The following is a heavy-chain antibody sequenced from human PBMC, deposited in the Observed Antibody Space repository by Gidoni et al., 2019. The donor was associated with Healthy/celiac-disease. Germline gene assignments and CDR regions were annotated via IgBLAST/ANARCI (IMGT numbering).Heavy chain of an antibody. CDR1: GYSISSGYY. V-gene: IGHV4-38-2*01. CDR3: ARQKRENDY. Sequence: QVQLQESGPGLVKPSETLSLTCAVSGYSISSGYYWGWIRQPPGKGLEWIGGIYHSGSTYYNPSLKSRVTISVDTSKNQFSLKLSSVTAADTAVYYCARQKRENDYWGQGTLVTVSS. J-gene: IGHJ4*02. CDR2: IYHSGST. D-gene: IGHD1-26*01.